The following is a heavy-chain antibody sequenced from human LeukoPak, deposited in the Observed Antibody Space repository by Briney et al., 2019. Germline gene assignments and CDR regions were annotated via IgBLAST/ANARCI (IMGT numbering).Heavy chain of an antibody. CDR2: ISSDGNNK. J-gene: IGHJ4*02. D-gene: IGHD4-17*01. CDR3: ANEIRPNDY. Sequence: PGGSLRLSCTASGFTFSSYGMHWVRQAPGEGLEWVALISSDGNNKYYADSVKGRFSISRDNSKNTLYLQMNSLSADDTAMYYCANEIRPNDYWGQGTLVTVSS. V-gene: IGHV3-30*18. CDR1: GFTFSSYG.